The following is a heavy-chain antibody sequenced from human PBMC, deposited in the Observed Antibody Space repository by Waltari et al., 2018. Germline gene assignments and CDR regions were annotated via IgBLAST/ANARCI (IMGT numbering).Heavy chain of an antibody. CDR1: GGSFSGYY. D-gene: IGHD1-26*01. CDR3: ARFSTVGATRGNYFDY. Sequence: QVQLQQWGAGLLKPSETLSLTCAVYGGSFSGYYWSWIRQPPGKGLEWIGEINHSGSTNDNPSLKSRVTISVDTSKNQFSLKLSSVTAADTAVYYCARFSTVGATRGNYFDYWGQGTLVTVSS. V-gene: IGHV4-34*01. CDR2: INHSGST. J-gene: IGHJ4*02.